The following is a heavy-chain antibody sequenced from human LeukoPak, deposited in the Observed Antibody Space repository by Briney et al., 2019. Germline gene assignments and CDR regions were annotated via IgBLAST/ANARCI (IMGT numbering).Heavy chain of an antibody. CDR1: GFTFSSYG. D-gene: IGHD6-13*01. J-gene: IGHJ4*02. CDR2: IRYDGSNK. CDR3: ASFFYSSSWRFDY. Sequence: QPGGSLRLSCAASGFTFSSYGMHWVRQAPGKGLEWVAFIRYDGSNKYYADSVKGRFTISRDNSKNTRYLQMNSLRAEDTAVYYCASFFYSSSWRFDYWGQGILVTVSS. V-gene: IGHV3-30*02.